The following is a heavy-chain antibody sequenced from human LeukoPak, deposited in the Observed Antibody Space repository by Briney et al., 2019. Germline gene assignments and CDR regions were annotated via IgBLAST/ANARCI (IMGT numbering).Heavy chain of an antibody. J-gene: IGHJ5*02. CDR2: INPNSGGT. CDR3: ARHSPFGPSSATPRSIAARPPGGNWFDP. Sequence: GASVKVSCKASGYTFTGYYMHWVRQAPGQGLEWMGWINPNSGGTNYAQKFQGRVTMTRDTSISTAYMELSRLRSDDTAVYYCARHSPFGPSSATPRSIAARPPGGNWFDPWGQGTLVTVSS. D-gene: IGHD6-6*01. V-gene: IGHV1-2*02. CDR1: GYTFTGYY.